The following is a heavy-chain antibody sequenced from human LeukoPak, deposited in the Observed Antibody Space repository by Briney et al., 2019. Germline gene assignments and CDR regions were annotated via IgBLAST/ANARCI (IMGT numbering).Heavy chain of an antibody. Sequence: ASVKVSCKASGYAFTGYYMHWVRQAPGQGLEWMGWINPNSGGTKYTQRFQGRVTMTRDTSINTAYRELSRLRSDDTAVYYCARDLDYNDSSDYDAFDIWGQGTMVTVSS. V-gene: IGHV1-2*02. CDR3: ARDLDYNDSSDYDAFDI. J-gene: IGHJ3*02. CDR1: GYAFTGYY. D-gene: IGHD3-22*01. CDR2: INPNSGGT.